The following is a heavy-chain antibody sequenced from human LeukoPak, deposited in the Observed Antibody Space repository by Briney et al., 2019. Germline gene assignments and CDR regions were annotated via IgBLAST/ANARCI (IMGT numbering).Heavy chain of an antibody. CDR1: GGSISSGTYY. CDR3: ARDLKMGYSSGRYSWGTGSSNDY. J-gene: IGHJ4*02. CDR2: IYNSVST. V-gene: IGHV4-61*02. D-gene: IGHD6-19*01. Sequence: SETLSLTCTVSGGSISSGTYYWSWIRQPAGKGLEWIGRIYNSVSTNYNPSLKSRVTISLDTSRKQFSLKLSSVTAADTAVYYCARDLKMGYSSGRYSWGTGSSNDYWGQGTLVTVSS.